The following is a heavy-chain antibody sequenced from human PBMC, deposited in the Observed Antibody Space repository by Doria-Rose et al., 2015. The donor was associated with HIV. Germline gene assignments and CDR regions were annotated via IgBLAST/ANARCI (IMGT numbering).Heavy chain of an antibody. CDR3: TRDRHFVYSNSPRLSY. D-gene: IGHD6-13*01. CDR1: GFTFSSYW. J-gene: IGHJ4*02. CDR2: IKEDGSEK. Sequence: GLVQPGGSLRLSCAASGFTFSSYWMNWVRQAPGKGLEWVANIKEDGSEKYYVDSVKGRFTISRDNAKNSLYLQMNSLRAEDTAMYYCTRDRHFVYSNSPRLSYWGQGTLVTVSS. V-gene: IGHV3-7*01.